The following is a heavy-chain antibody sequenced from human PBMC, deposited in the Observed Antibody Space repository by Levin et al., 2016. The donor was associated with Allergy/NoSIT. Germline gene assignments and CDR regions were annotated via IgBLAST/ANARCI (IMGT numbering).Heavy chain of an antibody. CDR1: GFTFSYFG. J-gene: IGHJ6*04. V-gene: IGHV3-33*01. CDR2: IGHDGNYV. D-gene: IGHD2-21*01. CDR3: ARDLGRGRYLDV. Sequence: GESLKISCVASGFTFSYFGMHWVRQAPGKGLERVALIGHDGNYVYHSDPVKGRFTVSRDNSKNTLYLQMNNLRGEDTAVYYCARDLGRGRYLDVWGKGTTVTVSS.